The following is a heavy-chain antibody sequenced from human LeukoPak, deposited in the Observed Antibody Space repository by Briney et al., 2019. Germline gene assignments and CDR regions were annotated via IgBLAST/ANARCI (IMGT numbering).Heavy chain of an antibody. V-gene: IGHV3-74*01. CDR1: GFTFRNYA. D-gene: IGHD3-3*01. CDR2: INSDGSST. J-gene: IGHJ5*02. Sequence: PGGSLRLSCAASGFTFRNYAMTWVRQAPGKGLVWVSRINSDGSSTSYADSVKGRFTISRDNAKNTLYLQMNSLRAEDTAVYYCASVYYDFWSGYSGLRFDPWGQGTLVTVSS. CDR3: ASVYYDFWSGYSGLRFDP.